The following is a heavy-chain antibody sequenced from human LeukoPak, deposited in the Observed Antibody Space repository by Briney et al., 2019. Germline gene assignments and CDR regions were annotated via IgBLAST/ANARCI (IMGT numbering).Heavy chain of an antibody. V-gene: IGHV4-4*09. CDR2: IYTSGST. D-gene: IGHD3-10*01. J-gene: IGHJ4*02. CDR1: GGSISSYY. Sequence: SETLSLTCTVSGGSISSYYWSWIRQPPGKGLEWIGYIYTSGSTNYNPSLKSRVTISVDTSKNQFSPKLSSVTAADTAVYYCAGAITMVRGVIGYWGQGTLVTVSS. CDR3: AGAITMVRGVIGY.